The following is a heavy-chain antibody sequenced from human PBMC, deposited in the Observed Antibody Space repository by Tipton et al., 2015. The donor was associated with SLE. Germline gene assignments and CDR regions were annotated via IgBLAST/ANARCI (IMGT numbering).Heavy chain of an antibody. CDR2: IGWNSGSI. Sequence: SLRLSCAASGSTFKNYAMHWVRQVPGKGLEWVSGIGWNSGSIGYADSVKGRFTISRDNAKNSLYLQMNSLTGDDTALYFCARGGGDSSWYWRDWGQGTLVTVSS. CDR1: GSTFKNYA. CDR3: ARGGGDSSWYWRD. V-gene: IGHV3-9*01. D-gene: IGHD3-22*01. J-gene: IGHJ4*02.